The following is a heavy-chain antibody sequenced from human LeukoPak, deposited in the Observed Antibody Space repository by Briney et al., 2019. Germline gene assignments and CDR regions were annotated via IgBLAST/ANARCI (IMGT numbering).Heavy chain of an antibody. J-gene: IGHJ4*02. Sequence: GGSLRLSCAASGFSFSSYRMNWVRQAPGKGLEWVSSVSNSGDYIHYADSVKGRFTISRDNSKNTLYLQMNSLRAEDTAVYYCAKVGYYNDSSGYYLDYFDYWGQGTLVTVSS. CDR2: VSNSGDYI. CDR1: GFSFSSYR. D-gene: IGHD3-22*01. V-gene: IGHV3-21*04. CDR3: AKVGYYNDSSGYYLDYFDY.